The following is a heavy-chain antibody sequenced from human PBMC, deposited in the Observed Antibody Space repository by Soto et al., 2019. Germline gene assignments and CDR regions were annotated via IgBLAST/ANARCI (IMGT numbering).Heavy chain of an antibody. CDR2: ISYDGSNK. CDR3: AKDKHIVVVTAPYFDY. D-gene: IGHD2-21*02. CDR1: GFTFSSYG. Sequence: QVQLVESGGGVVQPGRSLRLSCAASGFTFSSYGMHWVRQAPGKGLEWVAVISYDGSNKYYADSVKGRFTISRDNSTNTLYLQMNSLRAEDTAVYYCAKDKHIVVVTAPYFDYWGQGTLVTVSS. V-gene: IGHV3-30*18. J-gene: IGHJ4*02.